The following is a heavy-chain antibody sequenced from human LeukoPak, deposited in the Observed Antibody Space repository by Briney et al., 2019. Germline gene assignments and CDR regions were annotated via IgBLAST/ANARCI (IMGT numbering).Heavy chain of an antibody. CDR3: ARGGEYCSGGSCYWWFDY. V-gene: IGHV4-30-2*01. Sequence: SETLSLTCAVSGGSISSGSYSWGWIRQPPGKGLEWIGYIYHSGSTYYNPSLKSRVTISVDRSKNKFSLKLSSVTAADTAVYYCARGGEYCSGGSCYWWFDYWGQGTLVTVSS. D-gene: IGHD2-15*01. CDR1: GGSISSGSYS. CDR2: IYHSGST. J-gene: IGHJ5*01.